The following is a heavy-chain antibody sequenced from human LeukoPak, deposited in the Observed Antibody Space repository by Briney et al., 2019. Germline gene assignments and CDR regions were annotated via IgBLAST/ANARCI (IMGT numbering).Heavy chain of an antibody. V-gene: IGHV3-74*01. J-gene: IGHJ4*02. D-gene: IGHD5/OR15-5a*01. Sequence: GGSLRLSCGVSGFTFGYFWMHWVRQAPGKGLVWVSRISSYGNITSHADSVKGRFTVSRDNAKNTLYLQMSSLRVKDTAVYYCVRSVNGSFDYWGQGTLVTVSS. CDR3: VRSVNGSFDY. CDR2: ISSYGNIT. CDR1: GFTFGYFW.